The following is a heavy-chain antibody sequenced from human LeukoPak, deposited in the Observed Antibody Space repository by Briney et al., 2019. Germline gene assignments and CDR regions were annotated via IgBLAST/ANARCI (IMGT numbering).Heavy chain of an antibody. CDR2: INPNSGGT. Sequence: GASVKVSCKASGYTFTGYYMHWVRQAPGQGLEWMGWINPNSGGTNYAQKFQGRVTMTRDTSISTAYMELGRLRSDDTAVYYCARDLRYCSGGSCSSWGQGTLVTVSS. J-gene: IGHJ5*02. D-gene: IGHD2-15*01. V-gene: IGHV1-2*02. CDR1: GYTFTGYY. CDR3: ARDLRYCSGGSCSS.